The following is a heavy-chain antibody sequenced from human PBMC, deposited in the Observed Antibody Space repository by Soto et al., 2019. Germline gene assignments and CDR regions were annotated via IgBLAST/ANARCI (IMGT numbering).Heavy chain of an antibody. V-gene: IGHV1-69*13. J-gene: IGHJ4*02. Sequence: SVKVSCKASGGTFSSYAISWVRQAPGQGLEWMGGIIPIFGTANYAQKFQGRVTITADESTSTAYMELSSLRSEDTAVYYCAREGRGYGDTPFDYWGQGTLVTVSS. CDR3: AREGRGYGDTPFDY. CDR2: IIPIFGTA. D-gene: IGHD4-17*01. CDR1: GGTFSSYA.